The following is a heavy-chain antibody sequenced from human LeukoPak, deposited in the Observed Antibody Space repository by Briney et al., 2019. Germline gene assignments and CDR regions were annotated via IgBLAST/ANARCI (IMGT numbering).Heavy chain of an antibody. Sequence: GESLKISCKGSGYSFSNYWIDWVRQMPGKGVEWMGIIYPGDSDTRYSPSFQGQVTISADKSISTAYLQWSSLRASDTAIYYCARQSADSSSWNFDAFDIWGQGTMVTVSS. D-gene: IGHD6-13*01. CDR3: ARQSADSSSWNFDAFDI. CDR2: IYPGDSDT. V-gene: IGHV5-51*01. CDR1: GYSFSNYW. J-gene: IGHJ3*02.